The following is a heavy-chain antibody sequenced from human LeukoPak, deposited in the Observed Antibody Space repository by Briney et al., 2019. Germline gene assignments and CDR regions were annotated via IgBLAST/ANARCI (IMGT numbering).Heavy chain of an antibody. J-gene: IGHJ4*02. CDR2: YYSSGSA. CDR3: ARRLRSGNYGGEGY. Sequence: PSETLSVTSTLTRASTCSSSYYSGWIRQPPGKGLEWIGSYYSSGSAYYNPSLKSRVTISVDTSNNQFSLKLSSVTAADTAVYYCARRLRSGNYGGEGYWGQGTLVTVSS. CDR1: RASTCSSSYY. D-gene: IGHD1-26*01. V-gene: IGHV4-39*01.